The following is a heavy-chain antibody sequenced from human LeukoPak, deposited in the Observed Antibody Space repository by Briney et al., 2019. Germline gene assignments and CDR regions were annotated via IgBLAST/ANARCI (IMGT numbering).Heavy chain of an antibody. CDR2: ISYDGSNK. V-gene: IGHV3-30-3*01. J-gene: IGHJ4*02. D-gene: IGHD2-21*02. CDR3: ARAAYCGGDCWYFDY. Sequence: QPGRSLRLSCAASGFTFSSYAMHWVRQAPGKGLEWVAVISYDGSNKYYADSVKGRFTISRDNSKNTLYLQMNSLRAEDTAVYYCARAAYCGGDCWYFDYWGQGTLVTVSS. CDR1: GFTFSSYA.